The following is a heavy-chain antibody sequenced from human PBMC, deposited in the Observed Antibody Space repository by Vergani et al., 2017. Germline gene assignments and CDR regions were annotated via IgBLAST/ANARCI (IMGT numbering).Heavy chain of an antibody. V-gene: IGHV1-18*04. CDR1: GYTFTSCG. CDR2: ISAYNGNT. Sequence: QVQLVQSGAEVKKPGASVKVSCKASGYTFTSCGISWVRQAPGQGLEWMGWISAYNGNTNYAQKLQGRVTMTTDTSTSTAYMELRSLRSDDTAVYYCARDPDIVVVPAAPYYYYYYGMDVWPRDHGHRLL. CDR3: ARDPDIVVVPAAPYYYYYYGMDV. D-gene: IGHD2-2*01. J-gene: IGHJ6*02.